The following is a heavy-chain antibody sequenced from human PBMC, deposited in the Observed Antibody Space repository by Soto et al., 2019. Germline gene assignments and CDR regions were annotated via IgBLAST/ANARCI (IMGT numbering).Heavy chain of an antibody. D-gene: IGHD4-17*01. CDR3: VKDDYGDYAFDY. V-gene: IGHV3-64D*06. CDR2: ISSNGGST. J-gene: IGHJ4*02. Sequence: GWSLRLSCSSSVFTFISYAMHWVRQAPGKGLEYVSAISSNGGSTYYADSVKGRFTISRDNSKNTLYLQMSSLRAEDTAVYYCVKDDYGDYAFDYWGQGTLVTVSS. CDR1: VFTFISYA.